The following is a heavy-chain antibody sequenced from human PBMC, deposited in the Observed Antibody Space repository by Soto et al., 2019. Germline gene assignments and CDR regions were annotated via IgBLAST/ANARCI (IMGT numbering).Heavy chain of an antibody. CDR1: GFTFSSYW. V-gene: IGHV3-7*01. Sequence: EVQLVESGGGLVQPGGSLRLSCAASGFTFSSYWMSWVRQAPGKGLEWVANIKQDGSEKYYVDSVKGRFTISRDNAKNSLYLQMNSLRAEDTAVYYCARDSLLGQLEVDDYWGQGTLVTVSS. CDR2: IKQDGSEK. CDR3: ARDSLLGQLEVDDY. D-gene: IGHD3-10*01. J-gene: IGHJ4*02.